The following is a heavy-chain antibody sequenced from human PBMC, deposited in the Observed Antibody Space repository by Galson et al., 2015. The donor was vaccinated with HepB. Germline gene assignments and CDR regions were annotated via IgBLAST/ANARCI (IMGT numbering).Heavy chain of an antibody. CDR3: ARGQTSSPIDY. J-gene: IGHJ4*02. CDR1: GYTFTSDV. CDR2: ISAYNGNT. V-gene: IGHV1-18*01. Sequence: QSGAAAKKPGASVAASCKASGYTFTSDVINWVRQAPGQALEWLRWISAYNGNTNYAQRAQGKVTMTTDTSTSTATLILRTLTSDDTAVYYCARGQTSSPIDYWGQGTLVTVSS.